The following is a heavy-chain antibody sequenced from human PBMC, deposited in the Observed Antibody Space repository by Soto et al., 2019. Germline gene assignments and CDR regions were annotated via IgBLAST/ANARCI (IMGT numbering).Heavy chain of an antibody. CDR3: ARVAVDTLDSGGTHRPEYFQH. J-gene: IGHJ1*01. CDR1: GGSISSGGYY. Sequence: QVQLQESGPGLVKPSQTLSLTCTVSGGSISSGGYYWSWIRQHPGKGLEWIGYTFYSGSTYYTPSLKSRVTISVDTSKNQFSLKLSSVTAADTAVYYCARVAVDTLDSGGTHRPEYFQHWGQGTLVTVSS. CDR2: TFYSGST. V-gene: IGHV4-31*03. D-gene: IGHD4-17*01.